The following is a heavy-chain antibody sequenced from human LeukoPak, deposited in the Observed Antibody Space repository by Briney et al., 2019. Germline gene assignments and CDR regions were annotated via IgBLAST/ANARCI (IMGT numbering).Heavy chain of an antibody. V-gene: IGHV1-69*04. D-gene: IGHD2-2*01. Sequence: SVTVSCKASGGTFSSYAISWVRQAPGQGLEWMGRIIPILGIAHYAQKFQGRVTITADKSTSTAYMELSSLRSEDTAVYYCARGACSSTSCYANSSARPEEDDYWGQGTLVTVSS. CDR2: IIPILGIA. CDR1: GGTFSSYA. CDR3: ARGACSSTSCYANSSARPEEDDY. J-gene: IGHJ4*02.